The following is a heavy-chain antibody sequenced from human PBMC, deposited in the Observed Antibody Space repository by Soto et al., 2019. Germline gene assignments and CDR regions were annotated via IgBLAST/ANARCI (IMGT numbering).Heavy chain of an antibody. CDR2: INAGNGNT. CDR3: ARGSGYYYWDDY. CDR1: GYTFTSYA. D-gene: IGHD3-22*01. Sequence: QVQRVQSGAEEKKPGASLKVSYKASGYTFTSYAMHWVRQAPGQRLEWMGWINAGNGNTKYSQKFQGRVTITRDTSASTVYMELSSLRSEDTAVYYCARGSGYYYWDDYWGQGTLVTVSS. J-gene: IGHJ4*02. V-gene: IGHV1-3*05.